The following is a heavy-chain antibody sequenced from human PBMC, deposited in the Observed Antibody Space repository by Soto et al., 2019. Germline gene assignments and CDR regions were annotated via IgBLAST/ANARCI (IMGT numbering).Heavy chain of an antibody. J-gene: IGHJ4*02. Sequence: QVQLVESGGGVVQPGRSLRLSCAASGSTFSSYGMHWVRQAPGKGLEWVPVISNEGNNKNYANSVKGRFTTSRDNSKNTLYLQMNSLRGADTAVYYCAKDSYCSSTICPTGSSGGSWGQGTLVTVSS. CDR3: AKDSYCSSTICPTGSSGGS. CDR1: GSTFSSYG. D-gene: IGHD2-2*01. CDR2: ISNEGNNK. V-gene: IGHV3-30*18.